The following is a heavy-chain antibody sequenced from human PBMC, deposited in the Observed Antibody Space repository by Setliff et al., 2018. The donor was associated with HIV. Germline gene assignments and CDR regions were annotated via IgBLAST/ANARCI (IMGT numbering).Heavy chain of an antibody. Sequence: SETLSLTCTVSGGSISSYYWSWIRQPPGKGLEWIGYIFYSGSTNYNPSLKSRVTISVDTSKSQSSLKLSSVTAADTAVYYCARDNYYDSSGIDYWGQGTLVTVSS. J-gene: IGHJ4*02. CDR2: IFYSGST. V-gene: IGHV4-59*01. CDR3: ARDNYYDSSGIDY. CDR1: GGSISSYY. D-gene: IGHD3-22*01.